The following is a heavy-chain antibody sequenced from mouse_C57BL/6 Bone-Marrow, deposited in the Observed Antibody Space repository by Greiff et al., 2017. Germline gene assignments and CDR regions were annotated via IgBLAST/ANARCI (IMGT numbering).Heavy chain of an antibody. CDR3: ARYDDGYYWFAY. Sequence: VMLVESGAELARPGASVKLSCKASGYTFTSYGISWVKQRTGQGLEWIGEIYPRSGNTYYNEKFKGKATLTADKSSSTAYMELRSLTSEDSAVYFCARYDDGYYWFAYWGQGALVTVSA. CDR1: GYTFTSYG. J-gene: IGHJ3*01. V-gene: IGHV1-81*01. CDR2: IYPRSGNT. D-gene: IGHD2-3*01.